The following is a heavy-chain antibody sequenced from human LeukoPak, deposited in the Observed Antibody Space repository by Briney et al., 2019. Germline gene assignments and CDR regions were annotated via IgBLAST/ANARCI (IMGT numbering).Heavy chain of an antibody. V-gene: IGHV3-53*01. J-gene: IGHJ3*02. Sequence: GGSLRLSCAASGFTVSNNYMNWVRQAPGKGLEWVSVIYSNGNTYYADSVKGRFTISRDNSKNTLYLQMNSLTAEDTAVYYCARDLGSYYYDSSGYDIWGQGTMVTVSS. CDR1: GFTVSNNY. CDR2: IYSNGNT. CDR3: ARDLGSYYYDSSGYDI. D-gene: IGHD3-22*01.